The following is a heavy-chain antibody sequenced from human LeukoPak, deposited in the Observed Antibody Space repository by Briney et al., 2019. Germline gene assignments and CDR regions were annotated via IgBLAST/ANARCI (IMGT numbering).Heavy chain of an antibody. Sequence: SETLSLTCTVSGGSISSSSYYWGWIRQPPGKGLEWIGSIYYSGSTYYNPSLKSRVTISVDTSKNQFSLKLSSVTAADTAVYYCARHRRDSSSSGLADYWGQETLVTVSS. J-gene: IGHJ4*02. CDR3: ARHRRDSSSSGLADY. D-gene: IGHD6-13*01. CDR2: IYYSGST. V-gene: IGHV4-39*01. CDR1: GGSISSSSYY.